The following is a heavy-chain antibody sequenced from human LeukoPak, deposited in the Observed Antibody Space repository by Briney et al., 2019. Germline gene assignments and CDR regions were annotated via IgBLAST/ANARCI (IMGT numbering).Heavy chain of an antibody. Sequence: QSGGTLRLSCAASGFTVSSNYMSWVRQAPGKGLEWVSVIYSGGSTYYADSVKGRFTISRDNSKNTLYLQMNSLRAEDTAVYYCASITLRYYYYYMDVWAKGTTVTVSS. CDR3: ASITLRYYYYYMDV. J-gene: IGHJ6*03. CDR1: GFTVSSNY. V-gene: IGHV3-53*01. CDR2: IYSGGST.